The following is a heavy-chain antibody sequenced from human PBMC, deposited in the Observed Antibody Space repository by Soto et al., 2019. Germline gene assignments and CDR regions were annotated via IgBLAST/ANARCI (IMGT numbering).Heavy chain of an antibody. CDR2: LIPIFGTA. D-gene: IGHD6-19*01. Sequence: SVKVSCTASGGTFSSYAISWVRPAPGQGLEWMGGLIPIFGTANYAQKFQGRVTITADESTSTAYMELSSLRSEDTAVYYCARDYAPYSSGWYGSDAFDIWGQGTMVTVSS. J-gene: IGHJ3*02. V-gene: IGHV1-69*13. CDR1: GGTFSSYA. CDR3: ARDYAPYSSGWYGSDAFDI.